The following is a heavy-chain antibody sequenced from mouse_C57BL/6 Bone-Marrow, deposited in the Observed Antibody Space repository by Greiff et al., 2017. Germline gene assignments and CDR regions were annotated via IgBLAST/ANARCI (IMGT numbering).Heavy chain of an antibody. Sequence: VKLQQPGAELVKPGASVKLSCKASGYTFTSSWMHWVKQRPGQGLEWIGMIHPNSGSTHYNEKFKSKATLTVDKSSSTAYMQLSSLTYEDSAVYYCAREGDLLWLRRYVYVWGTGTTVTVSA. CDR3: AREGDLLWLRRYVYV. D-gene: IGHD2-9*01. CDR1: GYTFTSSW. V-gene: IGHV1-64*01. J-gene: IGHJ1*03. CDR2: IHPNSGST.